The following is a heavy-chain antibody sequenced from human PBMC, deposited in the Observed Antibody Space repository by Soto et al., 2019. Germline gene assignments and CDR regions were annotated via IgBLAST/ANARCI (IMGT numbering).Heavy chain of an antibody. D-gene: IGHD3-10*01. CDR1: GFTFSSYE. J-gene: IGHJ6*02. Sequence: GGSLRLSCAASGFTFSSYEMNWVRQAPGKGLEWVSYISSSGSTIYCADSVKGRFTISRDNAKNSLYLQMNSLRAEDTAVYYCARDQIWFGEPSEGMDVWGQGTTVTVSS. CDR2: ISSSGSTI. V-gene: IGHV3-48*03. CDR3: ARDQIWFGEPSEGMDV.